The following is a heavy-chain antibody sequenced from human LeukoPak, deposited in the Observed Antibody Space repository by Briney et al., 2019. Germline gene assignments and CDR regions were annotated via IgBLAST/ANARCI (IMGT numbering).Heavy chain of an antibody. CDR1: AGSISSDGYY. V-gene: IGHV4-31*03. D-gene: IGHD5-12*01. CDR2: IYYSGST. Sequence: SETLSLTCTVSAGSISSDGYYCSWIRQHPGKRLEWIGYIYYSGSTYYNPSLKSRVTISVDTSKNQFSLKLSSVTAADTAVYYCARVPSGYDGGYFNYWGQGTLVTVSS. J-gene: IGHJ4*02. CDR3: ARVPSGYDGGYFNY.